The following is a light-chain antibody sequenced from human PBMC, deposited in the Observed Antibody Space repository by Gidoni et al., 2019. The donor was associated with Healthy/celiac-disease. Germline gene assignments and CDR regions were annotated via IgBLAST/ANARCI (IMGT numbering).Light chain of an antibody. Sequence: EILLTQSPGTLSLSPGERATLSCRASQSVSSSYLAWYQQKPGQAPRLLIYGASSRATGIPDRFSGSGSGTDFTLTISRLEPEDFAVYYCQQYGSSPGVTFGPXTKVDIK. CDR1: QSVSSSY. CDR3: QQYGSSPGVT. V-gene: IGKV3-20*01. CDR2: GAS. J-gene: IGKJ3*01.